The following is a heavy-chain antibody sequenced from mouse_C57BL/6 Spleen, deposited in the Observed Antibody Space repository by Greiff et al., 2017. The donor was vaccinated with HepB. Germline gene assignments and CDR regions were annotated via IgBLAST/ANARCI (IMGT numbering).Heavy chain of an antibody. D-gene: IGHD1-1*01. J-gene: IGHJ3*01. CDR3: ARSYYDGSSYVWFSY. Sequence: VPLQQSGPELVKPGASVKISCKASGYAFSSSWMNWVKQRPGKGLEWIGRIYPGNGDTNYNGKFKGKATQTADKSSSTAYMQLSSLTSEDSAVYFCARSYYDGSSYVWFSYWGQGTLVTVSA. CDR1: GYAFSSSW. V-gene: IGHV1-82*01. CDR2: IYPGNGDT.